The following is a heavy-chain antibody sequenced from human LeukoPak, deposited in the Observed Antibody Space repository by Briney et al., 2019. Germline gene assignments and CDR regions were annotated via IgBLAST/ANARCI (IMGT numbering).Heavy chain of an antibody. V-gene: IGHV3-7*01. CDR3: ARDPPRYDSSGYFS. CDR2: IKQDGSEK. Sequence: PGGSLRLPCAASGFTFSSYWMSWVRQAPGKGLEWVANIKQDGSEKYYVDSVKGRFTISRDNAKNSLYLQMNSLRAEDTAVYYCARDPPRYDSSGYFSWGQGTLVTVSS. J-gene: IGHJ5*02. CDR1: GFTFSSYW. D-gene: IGHD3-22*01.